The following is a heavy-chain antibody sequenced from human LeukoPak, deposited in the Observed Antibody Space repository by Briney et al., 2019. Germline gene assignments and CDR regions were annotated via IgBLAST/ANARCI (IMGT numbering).Heavy chain of an antibody. CDR3: ANIPNSFGPDY. D-gene: IGHD3-16*01. J-gene: IGHJ4*02. CDR1: EFSFSNHG. CDR2: EQKDGSYK. V-gene: IGHV3-30*02. Sequence: GGSLRLSCATSEFSFSNHGMHWARQAPGKGLEWVAFEQKDGSYKKYADSVKGRFTISRDNSKNTMYLQMNSLRVEDTAVYYCANIPNSFGPDYWGQGSLVTVSS.